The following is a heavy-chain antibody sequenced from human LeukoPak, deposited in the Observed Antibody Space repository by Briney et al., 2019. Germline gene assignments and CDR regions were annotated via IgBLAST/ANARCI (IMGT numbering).Heavy chain of an antibody. Sequence: PSETLSLTCTVSGGPISSGDYYWSWIRQPPGKGLEWIGYIYYSGSTYYNPSLKSRVPILVDTSKNQFSQKLSSVTAADTAVYYCGRETTGGGDEGRAFDIWGQGTMVTVSS. V-gene: IGHV4-30-4*01. CDR2: IYYSGST. D-gene: IGHD2-21*02. CDR3: GRETTGGGDEGRAFDI. J-gene: IGHJ3*02. CDR1: GGPISSGDYY.